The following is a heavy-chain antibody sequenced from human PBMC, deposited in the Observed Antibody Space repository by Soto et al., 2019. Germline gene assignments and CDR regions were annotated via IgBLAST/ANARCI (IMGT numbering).Heavy chain of an antibody. CDR1: GYTFTTYG. Sequence: GASVKVSCKTSGYTFTTYGVAWVRQAPGQGPEWMGWISVNNGNALYAQRFQGRVSLTRDTSTTTVYMDLTRLRFDDTAVYYCARDVLPIEADSNYFGDWGPGTLVTVSS. CDR3: ARDVLPIEADSNYFGD. CDR2: ISVNNGNA. D-gene: IGHD2-15*01. V-gene: IGHV1-18*04. J-gene: IGHJ4*02.